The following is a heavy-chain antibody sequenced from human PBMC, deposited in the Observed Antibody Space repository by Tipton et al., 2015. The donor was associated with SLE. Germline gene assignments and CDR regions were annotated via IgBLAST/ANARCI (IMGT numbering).Heavy chain of an antibody. J-gene: IGHJ6*02. CDR3: ARSEGDYYYYGMDV. CDR2: ISSSSRYT. CDR1: GFTFSDYY. V-gene: IGHV3-11*03. Sequence: GSLRLSCAASGFTFSDYYMSWIRQAPGKGLEWVSYISSSSRYTNYADSVKGRFTISRDNAKNSLYLQMNSLRAEDTAVYYCARSEGDYYYYGMDVWGQGTTVTVSS. D-gene: IGHD3-16*01.